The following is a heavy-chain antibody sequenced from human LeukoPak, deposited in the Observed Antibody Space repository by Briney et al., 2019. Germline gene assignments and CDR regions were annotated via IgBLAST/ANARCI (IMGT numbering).Heavy chain of an antibody. CDR1: GFAINTNY. D-gene: IGHD2-21*02. Sequence: PGGSLRLSCVASGFAINTNYMNWVRQAPGKELEWVSITYFGGTTYYADSVKGRFTISRDNSKNTLYLQMNSLRADDTAVYYCARDHVSCGGDCYDYYYYYGMDVWGQGTTVTVSS. J-gene: IGHJ6*02. CDR2: TYFGGTT. V-gene: IGHV3-53*01. CDR3: ARDHVSCGGDCYDYYYYYGMDV.